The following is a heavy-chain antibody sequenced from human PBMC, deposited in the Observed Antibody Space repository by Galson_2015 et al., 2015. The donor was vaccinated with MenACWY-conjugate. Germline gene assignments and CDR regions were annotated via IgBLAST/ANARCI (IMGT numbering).Heavy chain of an antibody. Sequence: SLRLSCAASGFTFSSYWMHWVRQAPGKGLEWVSRVNSDGSGTGYADSVKGRFTISRDNAKNMLFLQMNSLKVEDTAVYYCARSYVPGSDRKNYYMDVWGRGTTVTVSS. V-gene: IGHV3-74*01. CDR1: GFTFSSYW. CDR2: VNSDGSGT. J-gene: IGHJ6*03. D-gene: IGHD3-16*01. CDR3: ARSYVPGSDRKNYYMDV.